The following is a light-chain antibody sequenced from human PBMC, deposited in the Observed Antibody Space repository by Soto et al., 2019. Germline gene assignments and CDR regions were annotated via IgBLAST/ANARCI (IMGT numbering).Light chain of an antibody. J-gene: IGKJ2*01. Sequence: DIQMTQSPSSLSASVGDRVTITCRSSQSISSYLNWYQQKPEKAPTLLIFNASSLQSGVPSGFSGSGSGTDFTLTISSLQPEDFAAYYCQQSYSPPYTFGQGTKLEIK. V-gene: IGKV1-39*01. CDR1: QSISSY. CDR2: NAS. CDR3: QQSYSPPYT.